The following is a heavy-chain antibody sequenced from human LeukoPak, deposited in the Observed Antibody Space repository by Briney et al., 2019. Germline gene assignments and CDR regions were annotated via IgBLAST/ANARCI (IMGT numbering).Heavy chain of an antibody. CDR3: ARGHFYFDY. CDR2: IYYSGST. CDR1: GGSISSYY. Sequence: KPSETLSLTCTVSGGSISSYYWSWIRQPPGKGLEGIGYIYYSGSTNYNPSLKSRVTISVDTSKNQFSLKLSSVTAADTDVYSGARGHFYFDYWGHGTLVTVSS. V-gene: IGHV4-59*01. D-gene: IGHD3-3*02. J-gene: IGHJ4*01.